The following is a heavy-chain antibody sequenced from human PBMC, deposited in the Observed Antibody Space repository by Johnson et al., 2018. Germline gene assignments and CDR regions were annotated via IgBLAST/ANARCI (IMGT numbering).Heavy chain of an antibody. J-gene: IGHJ1*01. CDR2: IGTGGDP. CDR3: AKDRLVGYSSSWYPYFQH. V-gene: IGHV3-47*02. D-gene: IGHD6-13*01. CDR1: GFTFSSYG. Sequence: VQLVQSGGGVVQPGRSLRLTCAASGFTFSSYGMHWVRRAPGKGPEWVSAIGTGGDPYYADSVMGRFTISRDNAKKSLYLQMNSLIAEDMAVYYCAKDRLVGYSSSWYPYFQHWGQGTLVTVSS.